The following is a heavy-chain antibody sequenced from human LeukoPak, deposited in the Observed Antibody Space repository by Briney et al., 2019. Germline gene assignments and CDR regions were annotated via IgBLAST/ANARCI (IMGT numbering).Heavy chain of an antibody. V-gene: IGHV3-30-3*01. J-gene: IGHJ3*02. D-gene: IGHD1-26*01. CDR2: ISYDGNNK. CDR3: ARGGSYAAFDI. Sequence: GRSLRLSCAASGFTFSSYAMHWVRQAPGKGLEWVAVISYDGNNKYYADSVKGRFTISRDNSKNTLYLQMNSLRAEDTAVYYCARGGSYAAFDIWGQGTMVTVSS. CDR1: GFTFSSYA.